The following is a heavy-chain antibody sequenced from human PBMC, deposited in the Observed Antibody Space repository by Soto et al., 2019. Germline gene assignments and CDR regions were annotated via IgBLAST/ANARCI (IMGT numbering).Heavy chain of an antibody. CDR3: ASRGRSTGL. V-gene: IGHV4-34*01. CDR1: GGSFSGYY. CDR2: INHSGST. J-gene: IGHJ4*02. D-gene: IGHD3-9*01. Sequence: QVQLQQWGAGLLKPSETLSLTCAVYGGSFSGYYWSWIRQPPGKGLEWIGEINHSGSTNYNPSLKKRAHTSVDISKHHLPLELTSVDAADRAVYYCASRGRSTGLWGQGTPVTVSS.